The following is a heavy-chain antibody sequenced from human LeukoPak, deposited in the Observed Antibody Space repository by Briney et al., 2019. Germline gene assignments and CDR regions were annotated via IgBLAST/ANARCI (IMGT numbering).Heavy chain of an antibody. CDR2: ITPSSTI. CDR3: ARVPSSDTYYDFWSGHPAAFDI. Sequence: GGSLRLSCAASGFSFSSYSMNWVRQAPGKGLEWLSYITPSSTIYYADSVKGRFTIFRDDAKNSLYLQMNSLRAEDTAVYYCARVPSSDTYYDFWSGHPAAFDIWGQGTMVTVSS. V-gene: IGHV3-48*04. D-gene: IGHD3-3*01. J-gene: IGHJ3*02. CDR1: GFSFSSYS.